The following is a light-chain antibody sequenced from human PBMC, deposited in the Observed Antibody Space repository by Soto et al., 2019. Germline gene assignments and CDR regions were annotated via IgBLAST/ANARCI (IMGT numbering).Light chain of an antibody. CDR2: DVF. V-gene: IGLV2-14*03. CDR1: SSDVGGYNY. J-gene: IGLJ2*01. CDR3: SSYTRSKTLL. Sequence: QCALTQPASVSGSPGQSITISCTGTSSDVGGYNYVAWYQQHPGKAPKLITYDVFNRPSGVSDRFSASKSGNTASLTISGLQAEDEADYYCSSYTRSKTLLFGGGTQLTVL.